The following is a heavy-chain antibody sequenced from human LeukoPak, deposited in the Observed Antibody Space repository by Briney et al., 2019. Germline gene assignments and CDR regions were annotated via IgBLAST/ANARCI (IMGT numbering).Heavy chain of an antibody. CDR3: ARGVWAPFDS. J-gene: IGHJ4*02. D-gene: IGHD7-27*01. Sequence: PGGSLRLSCAASGFSLSNYWMNCVRQAPGKGLEWVANIKQDGSEKNYVDSVKGRFSISRDDAKNSLILQMNSLRDEDTAVYYCARGVWAPFDSWGQGTLVSVSS. V-gene: IGHV3-7*01. CDR2: IKQDGSEK. CDR1: GFSLSNYW.